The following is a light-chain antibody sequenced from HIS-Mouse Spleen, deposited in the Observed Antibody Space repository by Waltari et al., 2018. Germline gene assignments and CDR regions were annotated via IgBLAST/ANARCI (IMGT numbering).Light chain of an antibody. CDR3: YSTDSSGNHRV. J-gene: IGLJ2*01. V-gene: IGLV3-10*01. CDR1: ALPKKY. CDR2: EDS. Sequence: SYEPTQPPSVSVSPGQTARHTCSGDALPKKYANWYQQKSGQAPVLVIYEDSKRPSGIPERFSGSSSGTMATLTISGAQVEDEADYYCYSTDSSGNHRVFGGGTKLTVL.